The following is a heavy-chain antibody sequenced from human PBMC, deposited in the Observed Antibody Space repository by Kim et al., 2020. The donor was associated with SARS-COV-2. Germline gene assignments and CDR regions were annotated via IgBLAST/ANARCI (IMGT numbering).Heavy chain of an antibody. J-gene: IGHJ5*02. D-gene: IGHD1-26*01. Sequence: NYAQKLQGRVTRTTDTSTSTAYMELRSLRSDDTAVYYCARAWGATQFDPWCQGTLVTVSS. CDR3: ARAWGATQFDP. V-gene: IGHV1-18*01.